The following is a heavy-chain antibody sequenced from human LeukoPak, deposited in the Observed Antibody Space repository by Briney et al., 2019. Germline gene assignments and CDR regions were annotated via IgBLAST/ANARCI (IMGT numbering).Heavy chain of an antibody. CDR3: ASRYDFWRGAFDI. D-gene: IGHD3-3*01. J-gene: IGHJ3*02. CDR2: IYPGDSDT. Sequence: GESLKISCKGSGYSFTSYWIGWVRQMPGKGLEWMGIIYPGDSDTRYSPSFQGQVTISADKSTSTAYLQWSSLKASDTAMYYCASRYDFWRGAFDIWGQGTMVTVSS. CDR1: GYSFTSYW. V-gene: IGHV5-51*01.